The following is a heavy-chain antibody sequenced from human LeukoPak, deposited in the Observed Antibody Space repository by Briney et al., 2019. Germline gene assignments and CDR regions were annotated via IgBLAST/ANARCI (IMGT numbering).Heavy chain of an antibody. V-gene: IGHV3-23*01. J-gene: IGHJ4*02. CDR2: ISGSGGST. Sequence: GGSLRLSCAASGFTFSSYAMSWVRQAPGEGLGWVSAISGSGGSTYYADSVKGRFTISRDNSKNTLYLQMNSLRAEDTAVYYCAKMNGYSYGYGSDFDYWGQGTLVTVSS. CDR1: GFTFSSYA. CDR3: AKMNGYSYGYGSDFDY. D-gene: IGHD5-18*01.